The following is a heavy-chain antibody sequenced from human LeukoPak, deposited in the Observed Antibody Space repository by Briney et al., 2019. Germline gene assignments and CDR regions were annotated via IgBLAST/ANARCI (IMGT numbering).Heavy chain of an antibody. Sequence: SETLSLTCAVYGGSFSGYYWSWIRQPPGKGLEWIGEINHSGSTSYNPSLKSRVTISVDTSKNQFSLKLSSVTAADTAVYYCARKIDIGYCSGGSCYHKIGWFDPWGQGTLVTVSS. CDR2: INHSGST. V-gene: IGHV4-34*01. J-gene: IGHJ5*02. CDR3: ARKIDIGYCSGGSCYHKIGWFDP. D-gene: IGHD2-15*01. CDR1: GGSFSGYY.